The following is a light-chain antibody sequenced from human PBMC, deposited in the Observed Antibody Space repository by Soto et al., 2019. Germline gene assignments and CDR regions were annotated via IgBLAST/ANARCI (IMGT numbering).Light chain of an antibody. Sequence: EIVLTQSPGTLSLSPGERATLSCRASQSVNNNYLAWYQQKPGQGPRLYIYGASTRATGIPDGFSGSGSGTDFTLTISRLEPEDFAVYYCQQYGSTPLTFGGGTKVEIK. CDR2: GAS. V-gene: IGKV3-20*01. J-gene: IGKJ4*01. CDR1: QSVNNNY. CDR3: QQYGSTPLT.